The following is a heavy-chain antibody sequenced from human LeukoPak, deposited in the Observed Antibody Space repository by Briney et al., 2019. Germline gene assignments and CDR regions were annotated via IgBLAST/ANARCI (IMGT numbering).Heavy chain of an antibody. J-gene: IGHJ4*02. D-gene: IGHD1-26*01. V-gene: IGHV5-51*01. Sequence: GKSLKISCKGSGYSFTNYWIGWVRQMPGKGLEWMGNIYPGDSESRYSPSFQGQVTFSADKSISTAYLQWSSLKASDTAVYYCARLSIMGGATSPSDYWGQGTLVTVSS. CDR3: ARLSIMGGATSPSDY. CDR2: IYPGDSES. CDR1: GYSFTNYW.